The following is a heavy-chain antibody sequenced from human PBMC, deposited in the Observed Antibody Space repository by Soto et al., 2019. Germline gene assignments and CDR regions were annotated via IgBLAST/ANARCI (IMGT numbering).Heavy chain of an antibody. CDR3: ARYFASGDLNWFDP. J-gene: IGHJ5*02. CDR1: GGSISSYY. Sequence: ETLSLTCTVSGGSISSYYWTWIRQPPGKRLEWIGYMDYSGRTNYNPSLKSRVTISVDTSKNQFSLKLTSVTAADTAVYFCARYFASGDLNWFDPWGQGTQVTVSS. D-gene: IGHD3-10*01. CDR2: MDYSGRT. V-gene: IGHV4-59*01.